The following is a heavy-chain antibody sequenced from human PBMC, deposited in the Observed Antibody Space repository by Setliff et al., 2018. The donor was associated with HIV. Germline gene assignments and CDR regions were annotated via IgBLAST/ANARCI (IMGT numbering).Heavy chain of an antibody. Sequence: ASVKVSCKASGYNFFSYGISWVRQAPGQGLEWMGWISTFDGNTDYAQNVQDRVTMTTVTSTSTVYMELRSLRSDDTAVYYCARVPGDYGDNPIDYWGQGTLVTVSS. CDR3: ARVPGDYGDNPIDY. D-gene: IGHD4-17*01. J-gene: IGHJ4*02. CDR2: ISTFDGNT. CDR1: GYNFFSYG. V-gene: IGHV1-18*01.